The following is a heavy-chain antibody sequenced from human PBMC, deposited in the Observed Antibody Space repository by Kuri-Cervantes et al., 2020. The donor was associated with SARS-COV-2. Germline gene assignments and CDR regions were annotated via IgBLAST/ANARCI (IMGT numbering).Heavy chain of an antibody. CDR3: AWALWSGYCTFDI. V-gene: IGHV4-59*01. D-gene: IGHD3-3*01. CDR1: GGSFSGFY. J-gene: IGHJ3*02. CDR2: IYYSGST. Sequence: SETLSLTCALYGGSFSGFYWSWIRQPPGKGLEWIGYIYYSGSTNYNPSLKSRVTISVDTSKNQFSLKLSSVTAADTAVYYCAWALWSGYCTFDIWGQGTMVTVSS.